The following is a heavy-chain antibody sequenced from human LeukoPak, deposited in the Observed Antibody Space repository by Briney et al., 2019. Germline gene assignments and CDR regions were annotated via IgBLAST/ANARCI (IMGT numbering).Heavy chain of an antibody. Sequence: PGGSLRLSCAASGFTFSSYGMHWVRQAPGKGLEWVAVISYDGSNKYYADSVKGRFTISRDNSKNTLYLQMNSLRAEDTAVYYCAKDPMVGVSNYYYYGMDVWGQGTTVTVSS. V-gene: IGHV3-30*18. J-gene: IGHJ6*02. CDR3: AKDPMVGVSNYYYYGMDV. D-gene: IGHD5/OR15-5a*01. CDR1: GFTFSSYG. CDR2: ISYDGSNK.